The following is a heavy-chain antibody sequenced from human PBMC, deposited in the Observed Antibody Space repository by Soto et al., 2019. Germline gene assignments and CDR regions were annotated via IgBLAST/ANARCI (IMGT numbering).Heavy chain of an antibody. CDR3: ARDRRGSSSDFDY. V-gene: IGHV3-48*03. CDR1: GFTFSSHE. CDR2: INSSGSPI. Sequence: LRLSCAASGFTFSSHEMNWVRQAPGKGLEWVSYINSSGSPIYYADSVKGRFTISRDNAKNSLYLQMDSLRAEDTAVYYCARDRRGSSSDFDYWGQGTLVTVSS. D-gene: IGHD6-6*01. J-gene: IGHJ4*02.